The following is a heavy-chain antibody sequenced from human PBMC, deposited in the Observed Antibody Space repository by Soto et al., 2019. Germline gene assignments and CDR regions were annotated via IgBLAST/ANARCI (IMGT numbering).Heavy chain of an antibody. Sequence: PSETLSLTCAVYGGSFSGYYWSWIRQPPGKGLEWIGEINHSGSTNYNPSLKSRVTISVDTSKNQFSLKLSSVTAADTAVYYCARVRRLVIGYCNNGGCYRYGMDVWGQGTTVTVS. J-gene: IGHJ6*02. V-gene: IGHV4-34*01. CDR2: INHSGST. CDR3: ARVRRLVIGYCNNGGCYRYGMDV. D-gene: IGHD2-8*01. CDR1: GGSFSGYY.